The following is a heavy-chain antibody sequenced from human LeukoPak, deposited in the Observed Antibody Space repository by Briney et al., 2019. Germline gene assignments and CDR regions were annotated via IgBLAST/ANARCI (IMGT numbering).Heavy chain of an antibody. Sequence: GGSLRLSCAASGFTFTNYAMSWVRQAPGKGLEWVSATNTDGRNTYYADSVRGRFTISRDNSKNTLYLQMNSLTAEDTALYYCASGSSTTCPCYRDYWGQGTLVTVSS. CDR3: ASGSSTTCPCYRDY. D-gene: IGHD2-2*01. CDR2: TNTDGRNT. CDR1: GFTFTNYA. V-gene: IGHV3-23*01. J-gene: IGHJ4*02.